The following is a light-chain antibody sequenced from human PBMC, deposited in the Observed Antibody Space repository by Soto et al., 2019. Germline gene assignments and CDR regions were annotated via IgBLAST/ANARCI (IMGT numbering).Light chain of an antibody. Sequence: EIVLTQSPGTLSLSPGERATLSCRASQSISSPYLAWYQQKPGQAPRLLIFGASTRAAGIPARFSGSGSGTEFTLTISSLQSEDFAVYYCQQRSNWPLTFGGGTKVDIK. J-gene: IGKJ4*01. CDR3: QQRSNWPLT. V-gene: IGKV3-15*01. CDR1: QSISSPY. CDR2: GAS.